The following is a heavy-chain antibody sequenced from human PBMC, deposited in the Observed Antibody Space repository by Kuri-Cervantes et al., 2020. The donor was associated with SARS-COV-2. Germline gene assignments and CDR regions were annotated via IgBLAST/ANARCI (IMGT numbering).Heavy chain of an antibody. CDR3: ARPLGGYCSSTSCYPDY. Sequence: ASVKVSCKASGYTFTNYGISWVRQAPGQGLEWMGWISAYNGNTNYEQKLQGRVTMTTDTSTSTAYMELMSLRSDDTAVYYCARPLGGYCSSTSCYPDYWGQGTLVTVSS. CDR2: ISAYNGNT. CDR1: GYTFTNYG. J-gene: IGHJ4*02. D-gene: IGHD2-2*01. V-gene: IGHV1-18*01.